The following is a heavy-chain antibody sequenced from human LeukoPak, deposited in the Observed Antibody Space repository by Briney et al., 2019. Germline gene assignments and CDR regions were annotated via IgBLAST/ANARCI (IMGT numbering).Heavy chain of an antibody. J-gene: IGHJ3*02. CDR1: GYTFTGYY. CDR2: INPNSGGT. V-gene: IGHV1-2*02. CDR3: ARSSFLQGRYSSGSDAFDI. Sequence: GASVKVSCKASGYTFTGYYMHWVRQAPGQGLEWMGWINPNSGGTNYAQKFQGRVTMTRDTSISTAYMELSRLRSDDTAVYYCARSSFLQGRYSSGSDAFDIWGQGTMVTVSS. D-gene: IGHD6-19*01.